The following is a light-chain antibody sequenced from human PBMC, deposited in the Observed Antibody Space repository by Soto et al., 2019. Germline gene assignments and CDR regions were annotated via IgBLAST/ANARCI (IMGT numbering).Light chain of an antibody. V-gene: IGLV2-14*01. Sequence: QSVLTQPASVSASPGQSITISCSGTSSDVGAYNYVAWYQQFPGKTPKLIIYGVSSRPSGVSSRFSGSKSGNTAPLTISGLKAEDEADYYCISYTGSSKSYVFGTGTKVTVL. CDR1: SSDVGAYNY. CDR3: ISYTGSSKSYV. CDR2: GVS. J-gene: IGLJ1*01.